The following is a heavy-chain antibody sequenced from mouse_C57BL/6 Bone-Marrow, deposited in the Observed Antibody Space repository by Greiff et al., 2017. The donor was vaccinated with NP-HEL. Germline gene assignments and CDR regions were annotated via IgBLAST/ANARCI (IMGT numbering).Heavy chain of an antibody. Sequence: VQLQQSGAELVRPGASVKLSCTASGFNIKDDYMHWVKQRPEQGLEWIGWIDPENGDTEYASKFQGKATITADTSYNTAYLQLSSLTSEDTAVYYGRANWDDFDYWGQGTTLTVSS. D-gene: IGHD4-1*01. CDR1: GFNIKDDY. J-gene: IGHJ2*01. CDR3: RANWDDFDY. CDR2: IDPENGDT. V-gene: IGHV14-4*01.